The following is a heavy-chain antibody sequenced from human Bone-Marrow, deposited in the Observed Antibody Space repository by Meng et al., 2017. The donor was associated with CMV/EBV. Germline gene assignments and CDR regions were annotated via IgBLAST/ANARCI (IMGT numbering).Heavy chain of an antibody. J-gene: IGHJ6*02. CDR1: GGTFSSYA. V-gene: IGHV1-69*10. CDR2: IIPILGIA. D-gene: IGHD3-3*01. CDR3: ASEGDYDFWSDTWDV. Sequence: APVKVSCKASGGTFSSYAISWVRQAPGQGLEWMGGIIPILGIANYAQKFQGRVTITADKSTSTAYMELSSLRSEDTAVYYCASEGDYDFWSDTWDVWGQGTTVTVSS.